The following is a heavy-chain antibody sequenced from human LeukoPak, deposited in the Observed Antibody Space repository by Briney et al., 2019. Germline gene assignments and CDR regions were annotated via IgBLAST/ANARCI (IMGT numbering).Heavy chain of an antibody. CDR1: GFTFSSYA. CDR2: ISGSGGST. J-gene: IGHJ5*02. D-gene: IGHD6-19*01. Sequence: GGSLRLSCAASGFTFSSYAMSWVRQAPGKGLEWVSAISGSGGSTYYADSVKGRFTISRDTSKNTLYLQKNSLRAEDTAVYYCAKAIDEQWLNNWSAPSGQGTLVTVSS. V-gene: IGHV3-23*01. CDR3: AKAIDEQWLNNWSAP.